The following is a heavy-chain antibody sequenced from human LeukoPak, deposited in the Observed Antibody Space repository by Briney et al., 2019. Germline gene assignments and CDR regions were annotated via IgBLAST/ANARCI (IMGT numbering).Heavy chain of an antibody. Sequence: PGGSLRLSCAASGFTFSSYSMNWVRQAPGKGLGWVSYISSSSTSIYYADSVKGRFTISRDNAKNSLYLQMNSLRAEDTAVYYCAREPRGTPGAFDIWGQGTMVTVSS. CDR2: ISSSSTSI. D-gene: IGHD1-1*01. CDR3: AREPRGTPGAFDI. CDR1: GFTFSSYS. J-gene: IGHJ3*02. V-gene: IGHV3-48*01.